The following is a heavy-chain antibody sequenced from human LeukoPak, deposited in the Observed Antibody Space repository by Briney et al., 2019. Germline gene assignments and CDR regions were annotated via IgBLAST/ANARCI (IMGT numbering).Heavy chain of an antibody. D-gene: IGHD2-15*01. J-gene: IGHJ4*02. CDR3: VRAVYCSGGSCTLLPPL. CDR2: IGIAADT. Sequence: SGGSLRLSCAASGFAFSSYDMHWVRQATGKGLEWVSDIGIAADTYYAGSVKGRFTISRDNVKNSLYLQMNSLRAGDTAVYYCVRAVYCSGGSCTLLPPLWGQGALVTVSS. CDR1: GFAFSSYD. V-gene: IGHV3-13*04.